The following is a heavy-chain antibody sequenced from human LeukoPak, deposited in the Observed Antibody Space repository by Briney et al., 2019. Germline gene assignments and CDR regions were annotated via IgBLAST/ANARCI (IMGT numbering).Heavy chain of an antibody. Sequence: SETLSLTCTVSGGSISSYYWSWIRQPLGKGLEWIACISYSGSTKYNPSLKSRVTISVDTSKNQLSLKLSSVTAADTAVYYCAREPGFDSSGYLNWFDPWGQGTLVTVSS. V-gene: IGHV4-59*01. CDR2: ISYSGST. J-gene: IGHJ5*02. CDR1: GGSISSYY. D-gene: IGHD3-22*01. CDR3: AREPGFDSSGYLNWFDP.